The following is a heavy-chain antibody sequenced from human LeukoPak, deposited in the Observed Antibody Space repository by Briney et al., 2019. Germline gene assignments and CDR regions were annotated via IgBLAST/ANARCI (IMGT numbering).Heavy chain of an antibody. D-gene: IGHD1-26*01. CDR2: IDKKDKGYATAT. Sequence: GGSLKLSCAASGFTFSGSAIHWVRQSSGKGLEWVGQIDKKDKGYATATAYAASVKGRFTISRDDSINTAYLQMKSLKTEDTALYYCTRDSGAYNWFDPWGQGTLVTVSS. CDR1: GFTFSGSA. V-gene: IGHV3-73*01. CDR3: TRDSGAYNWFDP. J-gene: IGHJ5*02.